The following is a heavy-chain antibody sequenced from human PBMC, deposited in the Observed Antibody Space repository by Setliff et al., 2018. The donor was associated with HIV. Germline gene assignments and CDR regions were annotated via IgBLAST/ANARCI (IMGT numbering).Heavy chain of an antibody. CDR1: GGSISSYY. CDR3: ARLPRVTMGNYLYYFDY. CDR2: IYYSGST. D-gene: IGHD4-4*01. V-gene: IGHV4-59*01. J-gene: IGHJ4*02. Sequence: SETLSLTCTVSGGSISSYYWGWIRQPPGKGLEWIGSIYYSGSTNYNPSLKSRVTISVDTSKNQLSLKLSSVTAADTAVYYCARLPRVTMGNYLYYFDYWGQGTLVTVSS.